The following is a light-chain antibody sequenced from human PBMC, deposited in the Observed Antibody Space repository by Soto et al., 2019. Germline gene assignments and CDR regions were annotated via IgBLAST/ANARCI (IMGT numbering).Light chain of an antibody. Sequence: SALTQPASVSGSPGQSITISCTGTSSDVGGYNYVSWYQQHPGKAPKLMIYEVSNRPSGVSTRFSGSKSGNTASLTISGLQAEDEADYYGSSYTISTTLVLGHGTKVTVL. CDR1: SSDVGGYNY. CDR2: EVS. V-gene: IGLV2-14*01. CDR3: SSYTISTTLV. J-gene: IGLJ1*01.